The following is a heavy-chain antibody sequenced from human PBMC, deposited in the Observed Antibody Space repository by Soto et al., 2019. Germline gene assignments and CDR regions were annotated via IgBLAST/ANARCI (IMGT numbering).Heavy chain of an antibody. J-gene: IGHJ4*02. D-gene: IGHD2-2*01. CDR2: IGPNPANT. CDR3: ATARHCSSDACPAAE. V-gene: IGHV3-23*01. CDR1: GFTFSTSG. Sequence: EVQLLDSGGGLVQPGGSLRLSCAASGFTFSTSGMLWVRQPPGEGLEWVSAIGPNPANTKYTDSVKGRFTISRDNSKNTVFLQMSTLRAEDTALYYCATARHCSSDACPAAEWGQGTLITVSS.